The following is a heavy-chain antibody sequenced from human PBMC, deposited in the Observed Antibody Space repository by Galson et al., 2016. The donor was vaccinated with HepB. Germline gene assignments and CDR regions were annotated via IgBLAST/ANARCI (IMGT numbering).Heavy chain of an antibody. CDR3: AIAEAESGPFNFDY. Sequence: SLRLSCAASGFTFNTYAMSWVRQAPGKGLEWVSTISHTGGSTYYADSVKGRFTISRDNSKNTLYLQMNSLRAEDTAVYYCAIAEAESGPFNFDYWGQGTLVTVSS. CDR1: GFTFNTYA. D-gene: IGHD1-1*01. V-gene: IGHV3-23*01. J-gene: IGHJ4*02. CDR2: ISHTGGST.